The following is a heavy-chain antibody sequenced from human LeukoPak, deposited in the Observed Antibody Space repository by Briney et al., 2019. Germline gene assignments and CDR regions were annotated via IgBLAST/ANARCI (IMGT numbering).Heavy chain of an antibody. Sequence: GGSLRLSCEASGFSFSSYWMLWVCQAPGKGLVWVSRISCDGTINTYADFVRGRFTISRDNTKNILHLQMNSLRVEDTAIYFCSRSQFDYWGQGVLVTVPS. CDR2: ISCDGTIN. CDR3: SRSQFDY. CDR1: GFSFSSYW. V-gene: IGHV3-74*03. J-gene: IGHJ4*02.